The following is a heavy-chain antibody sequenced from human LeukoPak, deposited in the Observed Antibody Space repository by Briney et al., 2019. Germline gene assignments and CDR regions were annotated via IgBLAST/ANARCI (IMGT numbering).Heavy chain of an antibody. CDR1: GGTFSSYA. CDR2: IIPILGIA. J-gene: IGHJ4*02. CDR3: RRELLGSDFDY. Sequence: SVTVSCKASGGTFSSYAISWVRQAPGQGLEWMGRIIPILGIANYAQKFQGRVTITAEKSTSTAYMELSRLRSDDTAVYYCRRELLGSDFDYWGQGTLVTVSS. D-gene: IGHD1-26*01. V-gene: IGHV1-69*04.